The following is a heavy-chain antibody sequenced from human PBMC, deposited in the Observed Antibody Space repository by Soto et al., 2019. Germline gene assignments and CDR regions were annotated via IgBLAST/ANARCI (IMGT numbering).Heavy chain of an antibody. CDR1: GFTFSGSA. D-gene: IGHD3-9*01. Sequence: GGSLRLSCAASGFTFSGSAMHWVRQASGKGLEWVGRIRSKANSYATAYAASVKGRFTISRDDSKNTAYLQMNSLKTEDTAVYYCTSRFEPYYDIFSGDAFDIWGQGTMVTVSS. V-gene: IGHV3-73*01. J-gene: IGHJ3*02. CDR2: IRSKANSYAT. CDR3: TSRFEPYYDIFSGDAFDI.